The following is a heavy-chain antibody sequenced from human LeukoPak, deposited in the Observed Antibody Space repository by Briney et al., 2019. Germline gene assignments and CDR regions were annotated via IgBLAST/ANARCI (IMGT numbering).Heavy chain of an antibody. CDR2: IRSKPNHYAT. CDR1: ESALRDST. J-gene: IGHJ4*02. D-gene: IGHD6-19*01. Sequence: SLSPSCVTSESALRDSTVDRGRHGIGKRMEWVGRIRSKPNHYATTYGASVKGRFIISRDDSKNTAYLQMNSLKIEDTAVYYCSSREDSSGGPALTGWGQGTLVTVSS. V-gene: IGHV3-73*01. CDR3: SSREDSSGGPALTG.